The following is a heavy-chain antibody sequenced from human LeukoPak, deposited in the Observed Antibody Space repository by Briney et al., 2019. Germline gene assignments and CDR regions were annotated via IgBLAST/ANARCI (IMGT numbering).Heavy chain of an antibody. CDR1: GGSISSSSYY. J-gene: IGHJ3*01. D-gene: IGHD2-15*01. Sequence: SETLSLTCTVSGGSISSSSYYWGWIRQPPGKGLEWIGSIYYSGDTYYNPSLKSRVTISVDTSQNQFSLKLSSVTVADTAVYYCASPPVVVAALWTLDVWGQGTVVTVSS. CDR2: IYYSGDT. V-gene: IGHV4-39*01. CDR3: ASPPVVVAALWTLDV.